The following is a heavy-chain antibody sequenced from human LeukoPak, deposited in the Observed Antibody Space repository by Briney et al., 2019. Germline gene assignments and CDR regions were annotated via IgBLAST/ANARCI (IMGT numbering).Heavy chain of an antibody. CDR3: ARVSPPIDYYDSSGYPLGFDY. CDR2: IYTSGST. V-gene: IGHV4-4*07. D-gene: IGHD3-22*01. CDR1: GGSISSYY. Sequence: SETLSLTCTVSGGSISSYYWSWIRQPAGKGLKWIGRIYTSGSTNYNPSLKSRVTMSVDTSKNQFSLKLSSVTAADTAVYYCARVSPPIDYYDSSGYPLGFDYWGQGTLVTVSS. J-gene: IGHJ4*02.